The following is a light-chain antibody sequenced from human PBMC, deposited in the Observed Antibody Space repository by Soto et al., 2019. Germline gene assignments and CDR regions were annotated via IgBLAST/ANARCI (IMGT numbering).Light chain of an antibody. CDR1: SSNIGSNA. CDR3: AAWNDRPYLWV. V-gene: IGLV1-44*01. CDR2: RDN. Sequence: QSVLTQPPSASGTPGQRVSISCSGSSSNIGSNAVHWYQQFPGTAPRLLIYRDNQRPSGVPDRFSGSKSGTSASLVISGLQSEDEADYYCAAWNDRPYLWVFGGGTKVPS. J-gene: IGLJ3*02.